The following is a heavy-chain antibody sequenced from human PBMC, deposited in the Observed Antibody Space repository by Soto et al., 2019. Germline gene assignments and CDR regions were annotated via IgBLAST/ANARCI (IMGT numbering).Heavy chain of an antibody. V-gene: IGHV5-51*01. CDR1: GYSFPNYW. Sequence: PGESLKISCTASGYSFPNYWIGWVRQVPGQGLEWMGIIYPGDSDTKYSPSFQGQVTITADTSISTAFLQWTSLKAADTAMYYCARRGQQAWYDQYQSYIMDAWGQGTTVTVYS. CDR2: IYPGDSDT. J-gene: IGHJ6*02. CDR3: ARRGQQAWYDQYQSYIMDA. D-gene: IGHD6-13*01.